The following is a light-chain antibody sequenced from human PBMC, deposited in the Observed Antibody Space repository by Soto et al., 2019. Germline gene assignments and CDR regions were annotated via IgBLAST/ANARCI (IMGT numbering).Light chain of an antibody. CDR2: AAS. Sequence: DIQMTQSPSSLSASVGDRVTITCRASQSISSYLNWYQQKPGKAPDFLIYAASSLQSGVPSRFSGNGSGTDFTLTISSLQPDYFATYYCQQSYRTPYTFGQGTKLEIK. V-gene: IGKV1-39*01. CDR3: QQSYRTPYT. J-gene: IGKJ2*01. CDR1: QSISSY.